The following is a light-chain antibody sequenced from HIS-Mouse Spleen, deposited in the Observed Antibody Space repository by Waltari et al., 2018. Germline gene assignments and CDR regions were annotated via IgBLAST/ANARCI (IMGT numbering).Light chain of an antibody. CDR3: QSADSSGTPWV. Sequence: SYELTQPPSVSVSPGQTARITCSGDALPKQYAYWYQQKPGQAPVLVIYTDSERPSGIPGRFSGSSSGKTVTLTISGVQAEDEADYYCQSADSSGTPWVFGGGTKLTVL. J-gene: IGLJ3*02. CDR1: ALPKQY. V-gene: IGLV3-25*03. CDR2: TDS.